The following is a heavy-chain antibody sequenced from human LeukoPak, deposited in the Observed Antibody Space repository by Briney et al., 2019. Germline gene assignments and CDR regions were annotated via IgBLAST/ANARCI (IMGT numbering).Heavy chain of an antibody. CDR1: SGSISSTSYY. D-gene: IGHD3-10*01. CDR3: AREMRSPRGGFDY. Sequence: SETLSLTCTVSSGSISSTSYYWGWIRQPPGMGLEWIGSMYYSGSTYYNPSLKSRVAISVDTSKSQFSLKLSSVTAADTAVYYCAREMRSPRGGFDYWDQGTLVTVSS. V-gene: IGHV4-39*07. CDR2: MYYSGST. J-gene: IGHJ4*02.